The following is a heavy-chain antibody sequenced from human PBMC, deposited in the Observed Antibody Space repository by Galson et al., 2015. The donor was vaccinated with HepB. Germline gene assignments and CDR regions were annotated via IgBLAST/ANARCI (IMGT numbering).Heavy chain of an antibody. D-gene: IGHD2-2*01. CDR2: ISAYNGNT. V-gene: IGHV1-18*04. J-gene: IGHJ4*02. Sequence: SVKVSCKASGYTFTSYGISWVRQAPGQGLEWMGWISAYNGNTNYAQKLQGRVTMTTDTSTSTAYMELRSLRSDDTAVYYCAREGGYCSSTSCLNPPSFDYWGQGTLVTVSS. CDR3: AREGGYCSSTSCLNPPSFDY. CDR1: GYTFTSYG.